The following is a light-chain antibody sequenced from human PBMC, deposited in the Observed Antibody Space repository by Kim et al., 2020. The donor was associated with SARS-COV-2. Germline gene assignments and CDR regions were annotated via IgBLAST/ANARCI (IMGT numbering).Light chain of an antibody. J-gene: IGKJ5*01. CDR1: QDINAY. V-gene: IGKV1-33*01. CDR3: QHYDNPLSIT. Sequence: DIQMTQSPSSLSASVGDRVTITCQANQDINAYLNWYQQKPGKAPKLLIYDAANLETGVPSRFSGSGSGTVFSFTISSLQPEDIATYYCQHYDNPLSITFGQGTRLEIK. CDR2: DAA.